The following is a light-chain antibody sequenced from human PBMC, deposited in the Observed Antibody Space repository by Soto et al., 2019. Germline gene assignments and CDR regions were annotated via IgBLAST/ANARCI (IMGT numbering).Light chain of an antibody. J-gene: IGKJ1*01. CDR2: GAS. CDR1: QSVSIN. CDR3: QQYYNWPRT. Sequence: EIVLTQSPATLSVSPGERATLSCRASQSVSINVAWYQQKPGQSPRLLISGASTRATGIPASFSGSGSGTEFTLTISSLQSEDFASYYCQQYYNWPRTCGQGTKVEIK. V-gene: IGKV3-15*01.